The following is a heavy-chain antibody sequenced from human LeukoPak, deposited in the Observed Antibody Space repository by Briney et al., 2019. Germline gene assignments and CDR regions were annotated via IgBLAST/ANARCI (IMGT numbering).Heavy chain of an antibody. CDR2: IYYSGST. CDR1: GGSISSHY. V-gene: IGHV4-59*11. J-gene: IGHJ3*02. Sequence: SETLSLTCTASGGSISSHYWSWIRQPPGKGLEWIGYIYYSGSTNYNPSLKSRVTISVDTSKNQFSLKLSSVTAADTAVYYCVRHLSAGRPAFDIWGQGTMVTVSS. CDR3: VRHLSAGRPAFDI. D-gene: IGHD2-15*01.